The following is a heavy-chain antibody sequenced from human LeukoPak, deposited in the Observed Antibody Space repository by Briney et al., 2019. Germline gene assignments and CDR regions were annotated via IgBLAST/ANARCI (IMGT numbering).Heavy chain of an antibody. V-gene: IGHV3-23*01. D-gene: IGHD3-3*01. J-gene: IGHJ6*03. CDR2: ISGSGGST. Sequence: PGGSLRLSCAASGFTFSSYGMSWVRQAPGKGLEWVSAISGSGGSTYYADSVRGRFTISRDNSKNTLYLQMNSLRAEDTAVYYCARPYDFWSGYSLYYYYMDVWGKGTTVTVSS. CDR3: ARPYDFWSGYSLYYYYMDV. CDR1: GFTFSSYG.